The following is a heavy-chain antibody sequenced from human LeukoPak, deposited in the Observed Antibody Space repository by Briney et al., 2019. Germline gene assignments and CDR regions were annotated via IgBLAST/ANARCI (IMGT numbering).Heavy chain of an antibody. Sequence: GGSLRLSCAASGFTFSSYAMHWVRQAPGKGLEWVAVISYDGSNKYYADSVKGRFTISRDNSKNTLYLQMNSLRAEDTAVYYCARGPVLAYCGGDCQGDAFDIWGQGTMVTVSS. CDR3: ARGPVLAYCGGDCQGDAFDI. V-gene: IGHV3-30*04. CDR2: ISYDGSNK. J-gene: IGHJ3*02. CDR1: GFTFSSYA. D-gene: IGHD2-21*02.